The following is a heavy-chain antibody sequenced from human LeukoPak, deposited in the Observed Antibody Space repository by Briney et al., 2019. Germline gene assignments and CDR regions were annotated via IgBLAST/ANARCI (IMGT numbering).Heavy chain of an antibody. D-gene: IGHD1-26*01. Sequence: ASVKVSCKAPGYTFTSYGISWVRQAPGQGLEWMGWISAYNGNTNYAQKLQGRVTMTTDTSTSTAYMELRSLRSDDTAVYYCARDNVGVSEFDYWGQGTLVTVSS. CDR1: GYTFTSYG. J-gene: IGHJ4*02. CDR3: ARDNVGVSEFDY. V-gene: IGHV1-18*01. CDR2: ISAYNGNT.